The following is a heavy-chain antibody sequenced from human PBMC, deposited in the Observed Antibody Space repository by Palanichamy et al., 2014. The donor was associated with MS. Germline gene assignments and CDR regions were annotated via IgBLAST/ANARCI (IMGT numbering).Heavy chain of an antibody. J-gene: IGHJ4*02. D-gene: IGHD4-17*01. CDR3: ARWAVTSDD. CDR2: FYSGGGT. Sequence: EVQLVESGGGLVQPGGSLRLSCAASGFSVTTNYMTWVRQAPGKGLEWVSVFYSGGGTYYADSVKGRFTISRDHSKNTLNLQMYSLRVEDTAVYYCARWAVTSDDWGQGTLVTVST. V-gene: IGHV3-66*01. CDR1: GFSVTTNY.